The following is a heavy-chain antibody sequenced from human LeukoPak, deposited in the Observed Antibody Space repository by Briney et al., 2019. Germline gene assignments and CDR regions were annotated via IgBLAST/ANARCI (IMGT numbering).Heavy chain of an antibody. CDR3: ARALQAYYFDY. V-gene: IGHV1-46*01. Sequence: GASVKVSCKASGYTFTSYYMHWVRQAPGQGLEWMGIINPSGGSTSYAQKLQGRVTMTTDTSTSTAYMELRSLRSDDTAVYYCARALQAYYFDYWGQGTLVTVSS. J-gene: IGHJ4*02. D-gene: IGHD3-16*02. CDR1: GYTFTSYY. CDR2: INPSGGST.